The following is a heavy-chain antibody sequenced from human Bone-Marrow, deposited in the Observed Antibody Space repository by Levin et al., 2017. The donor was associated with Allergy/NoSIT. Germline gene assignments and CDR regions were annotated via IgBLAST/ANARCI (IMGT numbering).Heavy chain of an antibody. CDR3: ARDQFRRATIGARWFDP. J-gene: IGHJ5*02. D-gene: IGHD5-24*01. Sequence: LSLPCAASGFPFRNSWMSWVRPAPGKGLEWVANIKEDGSEKYYVDSVKGRFTISRDNAKNSLYVQMNSLRAEDTAVYYCARDQFRRATIGARWFDPWGQGTLVTVSS. CDR1: GFPFRNSW. V-gene: IGHV3-7*01. CDR2: IKEDGSEK.